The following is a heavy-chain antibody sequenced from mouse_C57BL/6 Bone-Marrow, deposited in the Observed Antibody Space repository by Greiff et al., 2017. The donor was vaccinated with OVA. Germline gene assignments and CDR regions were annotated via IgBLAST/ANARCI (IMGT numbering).Heavy chain of an antibody. V-gene: IGHV1-42*01. CDR2: INPSTGGT. D-gene: IGHD1-1*01. J-gene: IGHJ1*03. Sequence: VQLQQSGPELVKPGASVKISCKASGYSFTGYYMNWVKQSPEKSLEWIGEINPSTGGTTYNQKFKAKATLTVDKSSSTAYMQLKSLTYEDSAVYYCARSPYTTVVATDWYFDVWGTGTTVTVAS. CDR1: GYSFTGYY. CDR3: ARSPYTTVVATDWYFDV.